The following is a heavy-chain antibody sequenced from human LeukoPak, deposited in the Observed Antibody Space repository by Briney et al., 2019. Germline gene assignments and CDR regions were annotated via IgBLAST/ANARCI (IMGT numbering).Heavy chain of an antibody. V-gene: IGHV4-31*03. CDR2: IYYSGTT. CDR1: GGSISGAYY. J-gene: IGHJ4*02. CDR3: ARSQVIQLWSQFDY. Sequence: SETLSLTCSVSGGSISGAYYWSWIRQHPGKGLEYFGYIYYSGTTYYNPSLQSRVTISVDTSKNQFSLKLTSVTAADTAVYYCARSQVIQLWSQFDYWGQGTLVAVSS. D-gene: IGHD5-18*01.